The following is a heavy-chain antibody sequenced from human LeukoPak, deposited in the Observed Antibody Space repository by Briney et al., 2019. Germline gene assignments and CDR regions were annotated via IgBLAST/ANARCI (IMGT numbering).Heavy chain of an antibody. Sequence: PGGSLRLSCAASGFTSSSYWMHWVRQAPGKGLVWVSRINSDGSSTSYADSVKGRFTISRDNAKNTLYLQMNSLRAEDTAVYYCARGLTDFWSVYAPDSDLWGRGTLVTVSS. CDR2: INSDGSST. V-gene: IGHV3-74*01. CDR3: ARGLTDFWSVYAPDSDL. D-gene: IGHD3-3*01. J-gene: IGHJ2*01. CDR1: GFTSSSYW.